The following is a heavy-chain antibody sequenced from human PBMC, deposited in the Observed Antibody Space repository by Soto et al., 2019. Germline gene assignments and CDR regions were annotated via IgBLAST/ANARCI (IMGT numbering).Heavy chain of an antibody. CDR1: GYIFARSY. J-gene: IGHJ4*02. D-gene: IGHD2-8*02. CDR3: ARERGTGRNFDF. CDR2: INPSGGGA. Sequence: ASVNVPSKASGYIFARSYMQRVRQAPGQGLEGTGVINPSGGGASYAQKFQGRVTMTRDTSTNTVYVELNCLRSDDRAVYYCARERGTGRNFDFWGQGTLVTVSS. V-gene: IGHV1-46*01.